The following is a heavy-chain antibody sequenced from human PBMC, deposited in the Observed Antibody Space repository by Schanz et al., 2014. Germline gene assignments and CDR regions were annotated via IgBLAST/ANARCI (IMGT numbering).Heavy chain of an antibody. J-gene: IGHJ6*02. CDR1: GFTFSNYD. CDR3: AKDRQTTVNRVGYYYGMDV. D-gene: IGHD4-4*01. CDR2: IGPASDP. V-gene: IGHV3-13*05. Sequence: EVQLVESGGCLVQPGGSLRLSCAASGFTFSNYDMHWVRQAIGKGLEWVSGIGPASDPYYAGSVKGRFTISRDDAKNSLYLQMNSLRAEDTALYYCAKDRQTTVNRVGYYYGMDVWGQGTTVTVSS.